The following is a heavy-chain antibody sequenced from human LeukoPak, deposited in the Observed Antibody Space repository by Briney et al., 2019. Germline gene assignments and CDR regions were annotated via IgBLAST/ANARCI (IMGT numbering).Heavy chain of an antibody. CDR2: ISWDGGST. J-gene: IGHJ4*02. V-gene: IGHV3-43D*04. CDR3: AKDGANYYDSSGYYGPFDY. CDR1: GFTFDDYA. D-gene: IGHD3-22*01. Sequence: PGGSLRLSCAASGFTFDDYAMHWVRQAPGKGLEWLSLISWDGGSTYYADSVKGRFTISRDNSKNSLYLQMNSLRAEDTALYYCAKDGANYYDSSGYYGPFDYWGQGTLVTVSS.